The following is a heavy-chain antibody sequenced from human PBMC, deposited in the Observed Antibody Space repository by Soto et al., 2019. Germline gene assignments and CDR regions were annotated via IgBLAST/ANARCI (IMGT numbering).Heavy chain of an antibody. CDR2: IYDSGST. J-gene: IGHJ6*02. CDR1: GDSISRGGYS. V-gene: IGHV4-30-2*01. CDR3: ARGSSSYYDYGMDV. Sequence: SETLSLTCTVSGDSISRGGYSCTWIRQPPGKAPEWIGNIYDSGSTSYNPSLKSRVTMSVDRSTNQFSLKLTSVTAADTAVYFCARGSSSYYDYGMDVWGQGTTVTVSS. D-gene: IGHD6-19*01.